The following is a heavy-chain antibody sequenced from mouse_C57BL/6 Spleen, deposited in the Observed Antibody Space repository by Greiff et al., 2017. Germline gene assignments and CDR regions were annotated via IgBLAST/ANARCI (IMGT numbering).Heavy chain of an antibody. CDR2: IDPDDGET. V-gene: IGHV14-2*01. CDR1: GFNFKGYC. CDR3: AVSPRLAY. J-gene: IGHJ2*01. Sequence: EVQLQQPGAELVKPGASVKLSCTASGFNFKGYCMHWVKQRPEQGLEWIGRIDPDDGETKYAPKFQGKATITVDKSSTTAYLQLSSLTSKYSAVYYCAVSPRLAYWGQGTTLTVSS.